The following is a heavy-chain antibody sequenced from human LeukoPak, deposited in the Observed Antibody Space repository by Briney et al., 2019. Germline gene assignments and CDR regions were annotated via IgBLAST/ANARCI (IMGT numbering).Heavy chain of an antibody. V-gene: IGHV3-21*01. CDR3: AKDDDVIAVAGTGVDY. J-gene: IGHJ4*02. Sequence: PGGSLRLSCAASGFTFSDYYMNWVRQAPGKGLEWVSSISSSSSHIYYADSVKGRFTISRDNAKNSLYLQMNSLRAEDTAVYYCAKDDDVIAVAGTGVDYWGQGTLVTVSS. CDR1: GFTFSDYY. CDR2: ISSSSSHI. D-gene: IGHD6-19*01.